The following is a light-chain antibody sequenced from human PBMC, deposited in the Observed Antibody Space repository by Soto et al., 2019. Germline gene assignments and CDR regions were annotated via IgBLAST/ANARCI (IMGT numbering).Light chain of an antibody. CDR1: SGHSSYI. Sequence: QSVLTQSSSASASLGSSVKLTCTLSSGHSSYIIAWHQQQPRKAPRYLMKLEGSGSYNKGSGVPDRFSGSSSGADRYLTISTLQFEDEADYYCETWDSNTHVFGGGTKLTVL. V-gene: IGLV4-60*02. CDR3: ETWDSNTHV. CDR2: LEGSGSY. J-gene: IGLJ3*02.